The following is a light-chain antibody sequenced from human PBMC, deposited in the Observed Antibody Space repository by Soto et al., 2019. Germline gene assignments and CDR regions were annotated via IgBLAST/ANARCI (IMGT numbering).Light chain of an antibody. CDR3: QQLSNWPPIT. CDR1: QSVSNNY. CDR2: DAS. V-gene: IGKV3-11*01. Sequence: EIVFTKSPGTLSLSPGERATLSCRASQSVSNNYLAWYQQKPGQAPRLLIYDASNRATGIPARFSGSGSGTDFTLTISSLEPEDFAVYYCQQLSNWPPITFGHGTLLEIK. J-gene: IGKJ5*01.